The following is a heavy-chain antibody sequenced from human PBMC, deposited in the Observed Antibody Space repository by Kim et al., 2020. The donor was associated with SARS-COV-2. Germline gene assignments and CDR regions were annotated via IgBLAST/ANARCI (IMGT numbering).Heavy chain of an antibody. V-gene: IGHV4-61*02. CDR2: VYPSGSS. Sequence: SETLSLTCTVSGDSVNSGNSYWTWIRQPAGKGLEWIGRVYPSGSSNYNPSLKSRVTISIDTSRNQFSLKLSSVTAADTAVYYCTREVLVIPTASIQSLYFDYWGQGTLVTVSS. J-gene: IGHJ4*02. D-gene: IGHD2-21*01. CDR1: GDSVNSGNSY. CDR3: TREVLVIPTASIQSLYFDY.